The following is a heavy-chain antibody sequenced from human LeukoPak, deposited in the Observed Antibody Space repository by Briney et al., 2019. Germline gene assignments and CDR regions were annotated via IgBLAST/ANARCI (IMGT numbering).Heavy chain of an antibody. CDR2: IRYDGSNK. Sequence: PGGSLRXSCAASGFTFSSYGMHWVRQAPGKGLEWVAFIRYDGSNKYYADSVKGRFTISRDNSKNTLYLHVNSLRPEDTAVCYCVKXSGYEXQYYYYYMDVWGKGTTVTISS. V-gene: IGHV3-30*02. J-gene: IGHJ6*03. CDR3: VKXSGYEXQYYYYYMDV. D-gene: IGHD5-12*01. CDR1: GFTFSSYG.